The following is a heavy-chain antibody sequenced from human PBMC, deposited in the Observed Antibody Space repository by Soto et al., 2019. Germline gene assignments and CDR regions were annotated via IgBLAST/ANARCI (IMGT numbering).Heavy chain of an antibody. CDR1: GYTFTTFW. D-gene: IGHD2-2*01. J-gene: IGHJ5*02. V-gene: IGHV5-10-1*01. Sequence: PGESLKISCTGFGYTFTTFWISWVRQMPGKGLESRGRLDPRVTYDTYSPAFQGHVTISADKATSTAYLQWSSLKDSDTAMYFCARMYCTTTTCDRWFDPWGQGTLVTVS. CDR2: LDPRVTYD. CDR3: ARMYCTTTTCDRWFDP.